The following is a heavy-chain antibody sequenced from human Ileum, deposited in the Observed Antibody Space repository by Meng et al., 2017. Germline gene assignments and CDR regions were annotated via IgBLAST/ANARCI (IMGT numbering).Heavy chain of an antibody. V-gene: IGHV4-61*01. CDR1: GGWVSSSRYQ. J-gene: IGHJ4*02. Sequence: VRLDVVRPGRVMPSVSLSSCCDFSGGWVSSSRYQWGRRRRSPGNRMKWIEYATTNYHPSLKGRVTISVDTSKSQFALKLTSVTAADTAVYYCARDHWGSLDYWGQGVLVTVSS. CDR2: ATT. D-gene: IGHD7-27*01. CDR3: ARDHWGSLDY.